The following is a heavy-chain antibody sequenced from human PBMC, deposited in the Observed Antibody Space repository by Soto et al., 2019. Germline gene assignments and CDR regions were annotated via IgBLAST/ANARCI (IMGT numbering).Heavy chain of an antibody. V-gene: IGHV3-9*01. Sequence: EVQLVESGGGLVQPGRSLRLSCAASGFTIDDSARHWVRQAPGKGLEWVSGISWNSGSIGYADSVKGRFTISRDNAKNSLYLQMNNLRAEDTALYYCAKERDYGAESYYYGMDVWGQGTTVTVSS. CDR2: ISWNSGSI. D-gene: IGHD4-17*01. CDR1: GFTIDDSA. J-gene: IGHJ6*02. CDR3: AKERDYGAESYYYGMDV.